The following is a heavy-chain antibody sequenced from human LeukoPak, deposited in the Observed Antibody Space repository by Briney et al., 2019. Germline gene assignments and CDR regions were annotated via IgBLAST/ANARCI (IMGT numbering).Heavy chain of an antibody. D-gene: IGHD4-17*01. CDR2: IYYSGGT. V-gene: IGHV4-59*01. Sequence: SETLSLTCIVSGDSISSYYWSWIRQPPGKGLEWIGYIYYSGGTNYNPSLKSRVTISVDASKNHFSLKLSSVTAADTAVYYCARHYEHFDYWGQGTLVTVSS. CDR3: ARHYEHFDY. J-gene: IGHJ4*02. CDR1: GDSISSYY.